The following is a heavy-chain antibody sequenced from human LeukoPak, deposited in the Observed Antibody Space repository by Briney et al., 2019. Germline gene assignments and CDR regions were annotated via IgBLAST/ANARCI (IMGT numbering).Heavy chain of an antibody. V-gene: IGHV6-1*01. CDR3: ARGMVYASYYYYYYMDV. CDR2: TYYRSKWYN. J-gene: IGHJ6*03. D-gene: IGHD2-8*01. CDR1: GDSVSSNSAA. Sequence: SQTLSLTCAISGDSVSSNSAAWNWIRQSPSRGLEWLGRTYYRSKWYNDYAVSVKSRITINPDTSKNQFSLQLTSVTPEDTAVYYCARGMVYASYYYYYYMDVWGKGTTVTVSS.